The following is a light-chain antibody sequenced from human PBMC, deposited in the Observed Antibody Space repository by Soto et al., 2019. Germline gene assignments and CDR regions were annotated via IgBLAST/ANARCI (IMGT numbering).Light chain of an antibody. J-gene: IGKJ1*01. Sequence: EMVLTQSPGTLSFSPGERATLSCRASRSGSSRYLAWYQQKPGQAPRLLIYVASSRATGIPDRFSGSGSGTDFTLTISRLAPEDFAVYYCQQYGSSPGTFGQGTQVEIK. CDR3: QQYGSSPGT. CDR2: VAS. CDR1: RSGSSRY. V-gene: IGKV3-20*01.